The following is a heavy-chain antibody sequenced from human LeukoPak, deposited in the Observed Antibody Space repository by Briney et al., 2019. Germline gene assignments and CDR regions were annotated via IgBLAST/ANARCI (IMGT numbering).Heavy chain of an antibody. V-gene: IGHV4-61*02. CDR1: GYSISSGYY. CDR2: IYTSGST. D-gene: IGHD5-18*01. J-gene: IGHJ4*02. CDR3: AKSSYSIFDY. Sequence: SETLSLTCTVSGYSISSGYYWGWIRQPAGKGLEWIGRIYTSGSTNYNPSLKSRVTISVDTSKNQFSLKLSSVTAADTAVYYCAKSSYSIFDYWGQGTLVTVSS.